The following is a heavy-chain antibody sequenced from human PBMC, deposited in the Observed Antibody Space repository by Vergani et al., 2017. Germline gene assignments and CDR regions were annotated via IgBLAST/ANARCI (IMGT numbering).Heavy chain of an antibody. CDR1: GFTFSSYE. V-gene: IGHV3-48*03. CDR3: AKGERATPLLNWFDP. Sequence: EVQLVESGGGLVQPGGSLRLSCAASGFTFSSYEMNWVRQAPGKGREWVSYISSSGSTRYYADSVKGRFTISRDNAKNSLYLQMNSLRAEDTAVYYCAKGERATPLLNWFDPWGQGTLVTVSS. J-gene: IGHJ5*02. CDR2: ISSSGSTR. D-gene: IGHD1-26*01.